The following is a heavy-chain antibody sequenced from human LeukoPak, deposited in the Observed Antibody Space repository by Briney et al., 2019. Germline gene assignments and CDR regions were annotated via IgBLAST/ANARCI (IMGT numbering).Heavy chain of an antibody. V-gene: IGHV3-21*01. J-gene: IGHJ4*02. CDR2: ISHIGSYI. CDR3: ARDWGSWDFDF. Sequence: GGSLRLSCAASGFTFNYYSMNWVRQAPGKGLEWVSSISHIGSYIYYSDSVKGRFTISRDNAKNSLYLQMNSLRAEDTAVYFCARDWGSWDFDFWGQGTLVTVSS. D-gene: IGHD6-13*01. CDR1: GFTFNYYS.